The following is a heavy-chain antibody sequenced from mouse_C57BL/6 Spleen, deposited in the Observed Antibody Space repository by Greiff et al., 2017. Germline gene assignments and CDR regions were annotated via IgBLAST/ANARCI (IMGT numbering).Heavy chain of an antibody. V-gene: IGHV1-15*01. CDR1: GYTFTDYE. J-gene: IGHJ4*01. D-gene: IGHD2-1*01. Sequence: VQLQQSGAELVRPGASVTLSCKASGYTFTDYEMHWVKQTPVHGLEWIGAIDPETGGTAYNQKFKGKAILTADKSSSTAYMELRSLTSEDSAVYYCTRGYGNYVGDYAMDYWGQGTSVTVSS. CDR3: TRGYGNYVGDYAMDY. CDR2: IDPETGGT.